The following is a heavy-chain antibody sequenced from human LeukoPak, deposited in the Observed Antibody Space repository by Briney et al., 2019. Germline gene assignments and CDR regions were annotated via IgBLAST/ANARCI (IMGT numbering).Heavy chain of an antibody. D-gene: IGHD6-13*01. CDR2: INPNSGGT. J-gene: IGHJ4*02. V-gene: IGHV1-2*02. Sequence: VASVKVSCKASGYTFTGYYMHWVRQAPGQGLEWMGWINPNSGGTNYAQKFQGRVTMTRDTSISTAYMELSSLRSEDTAVYYCARDEGIAAEVPGYWGQGTLVTVSS. CDR1: GYTFTGYY. CDR3: ARDEGIAAEVPGY.